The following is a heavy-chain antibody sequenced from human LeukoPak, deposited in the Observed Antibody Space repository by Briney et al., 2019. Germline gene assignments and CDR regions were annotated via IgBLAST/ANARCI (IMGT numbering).Heavy chain of an antibody. CDR1: GFALSSYV. CDR2: IGGSGGAT. Sequence: SGGSLRLSCAASGFALSSYVLSWVRQAPGKGLKWVSAIGGSGGATYYADSVKGRFTISRDNSKNTLYLQMNSLRADDTAVYYCAKGVGINNYYYYGVDVWGKGTTVTVSS. V-gene: IGHV3-23*01. D-gene: IGHD2-15*01. CDR3: AKGVGINNYYYYGVDV. J-gene: IGHJ6*04.